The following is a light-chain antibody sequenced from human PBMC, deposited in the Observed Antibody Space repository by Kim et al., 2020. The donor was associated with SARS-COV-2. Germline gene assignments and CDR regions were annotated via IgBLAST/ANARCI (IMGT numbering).Light chain of an antibody. V-gene: IGLV3-1*01. J-gene: IGLJ2*01. CDR1: KLGDKY. CDR3: QAWDSSTVV. CDR2: QHS. Sequence: SYELTQPPSVSVSPGQTASITCSGDKLGDKYACWYQQKTGQSPVLVIYQHSKRPSGIPERFSGSNSGNTATLTISGTQAMDEADYYCQAWDSSTVVFGGGTQLTVL.